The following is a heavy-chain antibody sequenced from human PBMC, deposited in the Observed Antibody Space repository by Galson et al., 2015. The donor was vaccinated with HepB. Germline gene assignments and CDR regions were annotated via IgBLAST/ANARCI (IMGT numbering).Heavy chain of an antibody. CDR1: GYTFTNYG. V-gene: IGHV1-18*04. CDR3: ARYPRDDTVGITGGFDY. D-gene: IGHD4-11*01. Sequence: SVKVSCKASGYTFTNYGISWVRQAPGQGLEWMGWISVSNGNTNYAQKIQGRVTMTTDTSTSTTYMELRSLRSDYTSVYYCARYPRDDTVGITGGFDYWGQGTLITVSS. J-gene: IGHJ4*02. CDR2: ISVSNGNT.